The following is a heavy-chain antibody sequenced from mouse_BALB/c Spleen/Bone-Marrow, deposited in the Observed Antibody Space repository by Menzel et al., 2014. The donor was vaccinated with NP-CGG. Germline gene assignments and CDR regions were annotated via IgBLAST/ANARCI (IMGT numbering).Heavy chain of an antibody. CDR1: GLTFSNYG. CDR3: VRGNYGNYVDYFDF. J-gene: IGHJ2*01. Sequence: EVQGVESGGGLVQPGGSLKLSCAASGLTFSNYGMSWVRQTPDKRLELVATINSNGGSTYYPDSVKGRFTISRDTAKNTLYLQMSSLKSEETAMYYCVRGNYGNYVDYFDFWGQGTTLTVSS. V-gene: IGHV5-6-3*01. CDR2: INSNGGST. D-gene: IGHD2-1*01.